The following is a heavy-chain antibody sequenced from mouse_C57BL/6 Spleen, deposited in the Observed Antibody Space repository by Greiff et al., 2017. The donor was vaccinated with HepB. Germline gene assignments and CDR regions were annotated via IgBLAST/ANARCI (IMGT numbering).Heavy chain of an antibody. V-gene: IGHV1-55*01. D-gene: IGHD2-4*01. CDR3: ARSYYDYDSWYFDV. CDR1: GYTFTSYW. Sequence: QVQLQQSGAELVKPGASVKMSCKASGYTFTSYWITWVKQRPGQGLEWIGDIYPGSGSTNYNEKFKSKATLTVDTSSSTAYMQLSSLTSEDSAVYYCARSYYDYDSWYFDVWGTGTTVTVSS. J-gene: IGHJ1*03. CDR2: IYPGSGST.